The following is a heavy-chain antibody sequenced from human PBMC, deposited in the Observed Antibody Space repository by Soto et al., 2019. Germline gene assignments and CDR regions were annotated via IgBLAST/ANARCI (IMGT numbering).Heavy chain of an antibody. CDR2: MIPIFGTP. CDR3: ARSRLTFGVVIANFGMNV. D-gene: IGHD3-16*02. CDR1: GCTFISYA. V-gene: IGHV1-69*06. Sequence: QVQLVQSGAEVKKPGSSVKVSCTASGCTFISYAFSWVRQAPGQGLEWMGGMIPIFGTPNYAQKFQGRVMITADKSTSAAYLDLSSLTSEDAGVYYGARSRLTFGVVIANFGMNVLGQASTGTDTS. J-gene: IGHJ6*02.